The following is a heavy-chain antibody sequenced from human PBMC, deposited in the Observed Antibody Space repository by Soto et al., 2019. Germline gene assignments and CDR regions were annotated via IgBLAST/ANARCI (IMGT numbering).Heavy chain of an antibody. J-gene: IGHJ6*03. CDR1: GGSVSSGSYY. D-gene: IGHD3-3*01. V-gene: IGHV4-61*01. CDR3: ARHYDFWSGSPIYYYYCYMDV. Sequence: PSETLSLTCIVSGGSVSSGSYYWSWIRQPPGKGLEWIGYLYYTGNTNYNPSLKSRVTISVDTSKSQFSLRLSSVTAADTAVYYCARHYDFWSGSPIYYYYCYMDVWGKGTAVTVSS. CDR2: LYYTGNT.